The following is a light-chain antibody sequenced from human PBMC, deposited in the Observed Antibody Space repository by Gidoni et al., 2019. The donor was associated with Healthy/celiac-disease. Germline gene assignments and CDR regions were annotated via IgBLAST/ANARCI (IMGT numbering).Light chain of an antibody. Sequence: DIQMTQSPSTLSASVGDRVTITCRASQSISSWLAWYQQKPGNAPKLLIYKASSLESGVPSRFSGSGSGTEFTLTISSLQPDDFAPYYCQQYHSYSPMYTFGQGTKLEIK. V-gene: IGKV1-5*03. CDR2: KAS. J-gene: IGKJ2*01. CDR1: QSISSW. CDR3: QQYHSYSPMYT.